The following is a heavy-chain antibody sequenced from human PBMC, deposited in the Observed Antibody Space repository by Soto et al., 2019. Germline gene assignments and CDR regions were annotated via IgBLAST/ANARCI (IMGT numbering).Heavy chain of an antibody. CDR1: GGTFSSYA. V-gene: IGHV1-69*01. CDR3: ARDSRAYSGSQRAFDI. J-gene: IGHJ3*02. D-gene: IGHD1-26*01. Sequence: QVQLVQSGAEVKKPGSSVKVSCKASGGTFSSYAISWVRQAPGQGLEWMGGIIPIFGTANYAQKFQGRVTINADESTSTAYMELSSLRSEDTAVYYCARDSRAYSGSQRAFDIWGQGTMVTVSS. CDR2: IIPIFGTA.